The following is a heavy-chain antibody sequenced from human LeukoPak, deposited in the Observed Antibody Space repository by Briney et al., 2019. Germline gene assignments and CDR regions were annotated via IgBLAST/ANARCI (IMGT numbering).Heavy chain of an antibody. Sequence: PSETLSLTCTVSGGSISSSSYYWGWIRQPPGKGLEWIGSIYYSGSTYYNPSLKSRVTISVDTSKNQFSLKLSSVTAADTAVYYCARVLPIMVRGPGGAFDIWGQGTMVTVSS. CDR1: GGSISSSSYY. CDR2: IYYSGST. J-gene: IGHJ3*02. D-gene: IGHD3-10*01. CDR3: ARVLPIMVRGPGGAFDI. V-gene: IGHV4-39*01.